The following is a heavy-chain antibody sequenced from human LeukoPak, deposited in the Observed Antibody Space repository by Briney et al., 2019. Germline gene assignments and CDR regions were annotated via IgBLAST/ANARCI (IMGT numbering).Heavy chain of an antibody. J-gene: IGHJ6*02. V-gene: IGHV3-9*01. Sequence: GRSLRLSCADSGFTFDDYAMHWVRQAPGKGLEWVSGITWNGGTLGYADSVKGRFTISRDNAKNSLYLQMNSLRGEDTALYYCAKVLTAADYYYYGMDVWGQGTTVTVSS. D-gene: IGHD6-13*01. CDR1: GFTFDDYA. CDR3: AKVLTAADYYYYGMDV. CDR2: ITWNGGTL.